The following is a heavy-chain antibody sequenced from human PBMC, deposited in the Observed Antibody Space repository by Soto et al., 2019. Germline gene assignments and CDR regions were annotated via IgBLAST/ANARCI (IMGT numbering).Heavy chain of an antibody. CDR3: ASHYDMWSGYLSPVDY. D-gene: IGHD3-3*01. CDR1: GYTFSDYY. CDR2: IDTSGTKI. V-gene: IGHV3-11*01. Sequence: QVQLVESGGDLVKPGGSLRLSCAASGYTFSDYYMSWIRQAPGKGLEWISYIDTSGTKIYYADSVKGRFTITRDNAKNSLYLEMNSLRDEDTAVYYCASHYDMWSGYLSPVDYWGQGTLVTLSS. J-gene: IGHJ4*02.